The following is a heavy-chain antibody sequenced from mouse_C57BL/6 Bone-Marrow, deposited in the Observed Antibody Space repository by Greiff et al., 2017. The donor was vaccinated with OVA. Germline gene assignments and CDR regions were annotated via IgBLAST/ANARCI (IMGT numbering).Heavy chain of an antibody. D-gene: IGHD2-3*01. CDR1: GFSLTSYG. CDR2: IWRGGST. J-gene: IGHJ1*03. Sequence: VQLQQSGPGLVQPSQSLSITCTVSGFSLTSYGVHWVSQSPGKGLEWLGVIWRGGSTDSNADFMSRLSITKDNAKSQVFFKMNSLQADDTAIYYCAKAGGYYLWWYFDVWGTGTTVTVSS. CDR3: AKAGGYYLWWYFDV. V-gene: IGHV2-5*01.